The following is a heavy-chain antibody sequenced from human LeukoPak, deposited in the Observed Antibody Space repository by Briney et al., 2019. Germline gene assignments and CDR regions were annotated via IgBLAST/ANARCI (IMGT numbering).Heavy chain of an antibody. D-gene: IGHD3-3*01. CDR3: VKTIYGYAVRDY. CDR1: GFIFSDFA. CDR2: INTNGDTT. J-gene: IGHJ4*02. Sequence: GGSLRLSCSASGFIFSDFAMHWVRQAPGKALEYVAAINTNGDTTYYADYVKGRFTISRDNSKNTVFLQMGSLRPDDTAVYYCVKTIYGYAVRDYWGQGGRVTVAS. V-gene: IGHV3-64D*06.